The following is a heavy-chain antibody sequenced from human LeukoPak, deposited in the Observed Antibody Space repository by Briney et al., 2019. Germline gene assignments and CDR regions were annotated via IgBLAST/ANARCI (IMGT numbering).Heavy chain of an antibody. D-gene: IGHD2-15*01. V-gene: IGHV3-23*01. J-gene: IGHJ5*02. CDR1: GFTFSNYA. CDR3: AKTQGYYDA. Sequence: GGSLRLSCAASGFTFSNYAMSWVRQAPGKGLELVSGIYGSDDKTVYGDAVKGRFTISRDNSKNTLYLQMNSLRADDTAVYYCAKTQGYYDAWGQGALVTVST. CDR2: IYGSDDKT.